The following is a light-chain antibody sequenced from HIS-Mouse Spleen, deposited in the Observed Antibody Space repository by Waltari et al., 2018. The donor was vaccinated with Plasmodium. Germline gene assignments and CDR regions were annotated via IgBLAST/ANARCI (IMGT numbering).Light chain of an antibody. Sequence: DIQMTQSPSSLSASVGDRVTITCRASQSISSYLNWYQQKPGKAPKLLIYAGSSLQSGVPSRFSGSGSETDFTLTISSLQPDDFATYYCEQSYSTPLTFGPGTKVDIK. CDR3: EQSYSTPLT. V-gene: IGKV1-39*01. CDR2: AGS. CDR1: QSISSY. J-gene: IGKJ3*01.